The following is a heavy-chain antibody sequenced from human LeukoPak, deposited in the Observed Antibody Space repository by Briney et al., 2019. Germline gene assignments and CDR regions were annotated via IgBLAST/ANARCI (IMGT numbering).Heavy chain of an antibody. V-gene: IGHV5-10-1*01. CDR2: IDPSDSYT. D-gene: IGHD1-14*01. CDR1: GYSFTNYW. J-gene: IGHJ3*02. Sequence: GESLKISCQASGYSFTNYWISWVRQMPGKGLEWRGRIDPSDSYTNYRPSFQGHVTISADKPISTAYLQWSSLKASDTAMYYWARPTHLGTDAFDIWGQGTMVTVSS. CDR3: ARPTHLGTDAFDI.